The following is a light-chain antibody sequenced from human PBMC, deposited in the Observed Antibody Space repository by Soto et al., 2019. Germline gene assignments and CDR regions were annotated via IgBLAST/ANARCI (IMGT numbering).Light chain of an antibody. CDR3: QQYNNWPWT. CDR1: QSVSSN. Sequence: EIVMTQSPATLSVSPGERATLSCRASQSVSSNLAWYQQNPGQAPRLLIYGASTMATVIPARFSGSGSGTEFTITISRLQSEDFAVYYWQQYNNWPWTFGQGTKVEIK. J-gene: IGKJ1*01. V-gene: IGKV3-15*01. CDR2: GAS.